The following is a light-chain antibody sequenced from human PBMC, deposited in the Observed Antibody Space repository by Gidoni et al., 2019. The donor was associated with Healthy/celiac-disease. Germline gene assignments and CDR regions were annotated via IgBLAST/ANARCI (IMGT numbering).Light chain of an antibody. CDR1: QDISNY. CDR2: DAS. Sequence: DIQMTQSPSSLSASVGDRVTITCQASQDISNYLNWYQQKPGKAPKLLIYDASNVETGVPSRFSGSGSGTDFTFTISSLQPEDIATYYCQQYDNLPPVFTFXPXTKVDIK. V-gene: IGKV1-33*01. J-gene: IGKJ3*01. CDR3: QQYDNLPPVFT.